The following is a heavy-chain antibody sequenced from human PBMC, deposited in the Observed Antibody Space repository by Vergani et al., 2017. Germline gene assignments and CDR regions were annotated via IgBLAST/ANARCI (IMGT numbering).Heavy chain of an antibody. V-gene: IGHV1-69*18. Sequence: QVQLVQSGAEVKKPGSSLRVSCKDSGHNFNRYTFSWVRQAPGRGLEWIGRIIPLSRITNYADKFLDRVAIIADESANTVYMTLSNLHSQDTAVYYCAKVGRSEVAGTFGAFDIWGQGTMVTVSS. J-gene: IGHJ3*02. D-gene: IGHD6-19*01. CDR1: GHNFNRYT. CDR2: IIPLSRIT. CDR3: AKVGRSEVAGTFGAFDI.